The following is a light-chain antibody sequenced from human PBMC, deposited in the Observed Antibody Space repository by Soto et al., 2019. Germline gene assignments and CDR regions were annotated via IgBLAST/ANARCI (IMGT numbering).Light chain of an antibody. CDR3: QQTHSLPLS. CDR2: ATS. Sequence: DIQMTHCPSSLSASARERVTITCRASHNIVNYLSWYQRKPGKAPKLLIYATSSLHSGVPSRFSGSGSGTDFTLIISSLQPEDFAPYYCQQTHSLPLSFGPGGMVDIK. CDR1: HNIVNY. V-gene: IGKV1-39*01. J-gene: IGKJ3*01.